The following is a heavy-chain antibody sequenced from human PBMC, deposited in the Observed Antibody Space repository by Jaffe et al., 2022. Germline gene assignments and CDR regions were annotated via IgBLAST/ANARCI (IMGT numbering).Heavy chain of an antibody. J-gene: IGHJ6*03. CDR1: GFTFSSYA. Sequence: EVQLLESGGGLVQPGGSLRLSCAASGFTFSSYAMSWVRQAPGKGLEWVSAISGSGGSTYYADSVKGRFTISRDNSKNTLYLQMNSLRAEDTAVYYCAKGPSATVAYYYYYMDVWGKGTTVTVSS. CDR3: AKGPSATVAYYYYYMDV. D-gene: IGHD6-25*01. CDR2: ISGSGGST. V-gene: IGHV3-23*01.